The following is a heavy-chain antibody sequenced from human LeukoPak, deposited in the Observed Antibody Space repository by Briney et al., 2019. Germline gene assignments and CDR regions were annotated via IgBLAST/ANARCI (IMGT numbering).Heavy chain of an antibody. J-gene: IGHJ4*02. CDR1: GFTFSSYG. D-gene: IGHD5-18*01. Sequence: PGGSLRLSCAASGFTFSSYGMHCVRQAPGKGLEWVAFIRYDGSNKYYADSVKGRFTISRDNSKDTLYLQMNSLRADDTAVYYCAKAVQLWFSPLDYWGQGTLVTVSS. CDR3: AKAVQLWFSPLDY. V-gene: IGHV3-30*02. CDR2: IRYDGSNK.